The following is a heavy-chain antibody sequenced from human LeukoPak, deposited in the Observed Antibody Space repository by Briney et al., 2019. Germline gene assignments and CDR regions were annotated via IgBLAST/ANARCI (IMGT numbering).Heavy chain of an antibody. CDR3: ARDLGLDSSSWSSYYYYYGMDV. J-gene: IGHJ6*02. Sequence: ASVKVSCKASGYTFTSYYMHWVRQAPGQGLEWMGIINPSGGSTSYAQKFQGRVTMTTDTSTSTAYMELRSLRSDDTAVYYCARDLGLDSSSWSSYYYYYGMDVWGQGTTVTVSS. D-gene: IGHD6-13*01. CDR2: INPSGGST. CDR1: GYTFTSYY. V-gene: IGHV1-46*01.